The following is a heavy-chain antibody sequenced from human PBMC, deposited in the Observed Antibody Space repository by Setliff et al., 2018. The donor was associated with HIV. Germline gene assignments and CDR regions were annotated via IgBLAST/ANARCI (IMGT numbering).Heavy chain of an antibody. D-gene: IGHD3-10*01. CDR1: GFTFSTYA. J-gene: IGHJ6*02. CDR2: VGAVGGPT. CDR3: ARGYYGSDLQNAMDV. Sequence: GGSLRLSCAASGFTFSTYAMGWVRQAPGKGLEWVSTVGAVGGPTHYAESVKGRFTISKDNSKNTLYLQMSSLRDEDTAVYYCARGYYGSDLQNAMDVWGQGTTVTVSS. V-gene: IGHV3-23*01.